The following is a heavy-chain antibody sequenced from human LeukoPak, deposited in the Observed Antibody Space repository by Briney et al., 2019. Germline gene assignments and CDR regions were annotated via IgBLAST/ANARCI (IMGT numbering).Heavy chain of an antibody. Sequence: PGSSLRLYCDATGFAFSYYAMHWLRQAPGKGLEWVAVTSYDGSNKYYADSVKGQVTISRDNSKSTLYLQMDSLRAGDTAVYYCARQGDTGSWYFDYWGQGTLVTVSS. D-gene: IGHD2-21*02. CDR2: TSYDGSNK. CDR3: ARQGDTGSWYFDY. V-gene: IGHV3-30-3*01. J-gene: IGHJ4*02. CDR1: GFAFSYYA.